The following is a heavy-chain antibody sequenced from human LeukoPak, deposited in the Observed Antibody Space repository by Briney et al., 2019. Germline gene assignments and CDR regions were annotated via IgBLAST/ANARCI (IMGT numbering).Heavy chain of an antibody. CDR1: GYSFTSYD. CDR3: ARSGIAAVGTGWFAP. D-gene: IGHD6-13*01. J-gene: IGHJ5*02. V-gene: IGHV1-8*01. CDR2: MNPNSGNT. Sequence: ASVKVSCKASGYSFTSYDINWMRQAAGQGLEWMGWMNPNSGNTGYAQKFQGRVTMTRNTSISTAYMELSSLRSEDTAVYYCARSGIAAVGTGWFAPWGQWTLVTVSS.